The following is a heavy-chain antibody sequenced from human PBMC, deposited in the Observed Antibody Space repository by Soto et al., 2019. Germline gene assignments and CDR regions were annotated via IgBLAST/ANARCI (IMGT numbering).Heavy chain of an antibody. D-gene: IGHD3-3*01. Sequence: PSETLSLTCAVYGGSFSGYYWSWIRQPPGKWLEWIGEINHSGSTNYNPSLKSRVTISVDTSKNQFSLKLSSVTAADTAVYYCARGWEATFGVVPFPRNYGMDVWGQGTTVTVSS. J-gene: IGHJ6*02. CDR1: GGSFSGYY. V-gene: IGHV4-34*01. CDR2: INHSGST. CDR3: ARGWEATFGVVPFPRNYGMDV.